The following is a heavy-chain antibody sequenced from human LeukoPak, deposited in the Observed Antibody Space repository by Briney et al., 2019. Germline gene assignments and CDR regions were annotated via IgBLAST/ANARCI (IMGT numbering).Heavy chain of an antibody. J-gene: IGHJ4*02. D-gene: IGHD2-8*01. CDR3: ASMLTH. Sequence: GGSLRLSCTASGFTFGDYAMTWVRQAPGKGLEWVGFISSEAYGGTPEYAASVKGRLTISRDDSKSIAYLQVNSLKTEDTAVYYCASMLTHWGQGTLVTVSS. V-gene: IGHV3-49*04. CDR1: GFTFGDYA. CDR2: ISSEAYGGTP.